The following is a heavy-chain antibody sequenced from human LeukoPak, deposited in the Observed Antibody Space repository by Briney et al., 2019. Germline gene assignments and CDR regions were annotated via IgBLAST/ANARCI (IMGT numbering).Heavy chain of an antibody. CDR3: AREVYCGGDCYPLLSAGYGY. CDR1: GGSISSSSYY. Sequence: PSETLSLTCTVYGGSISSSSYYWGWIRQPPGRGLEWNGSIYYSGSTYYNPSLKSRVTISGDTSKNQFSLKLSSVTAADTAVYYCAREVYCGGDCYPLLSAGYGYWGQGTLVTVSS. D-gene: IGHD2-21*02. J-gene: IGHJ4*02. V-gene: IGHV4-39*02. CDR2: IYYSGST.